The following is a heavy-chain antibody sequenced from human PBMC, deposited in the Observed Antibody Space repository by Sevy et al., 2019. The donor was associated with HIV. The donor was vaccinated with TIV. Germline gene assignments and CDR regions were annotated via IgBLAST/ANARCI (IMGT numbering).Heavy chain of an antibody. J-gene: IGHJ4*02. V-gene: IGHV4-39*01. CDR2: IFFSGNT. CDR1: GGSISRSSYD. CDR3: GGHGGLVDQAFDS. Sequence: SETLSLTCTVSGGSISRSSYDWGWIRQPPGKGLEWIGSIFFSGNTYYNPSLNSRVTISVDMSKNQFVLKVNALTAADTATYYWGGHGGLVDQAFDSWGQGTLVTVSS. D-gene: IGHD2-21*01.